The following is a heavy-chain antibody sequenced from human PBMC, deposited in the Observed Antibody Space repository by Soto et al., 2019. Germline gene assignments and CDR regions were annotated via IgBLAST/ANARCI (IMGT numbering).Heavy chain of an antibody. CDR3: ARDRYSYGLLSRGFDY. CDR1: GFTFSIYC. V-gene: IGHV3-74*01. CDR2: INSDGSST. J-gene: IGHJ4*02. D-gene: IGHD5-18*01. Sequence: LRLSCAASGFTFSIYCMHWVRQAPGKGLVWVSRINSDGSSTSYADSVKGRFTISRDNAKNTLYLQMNSLRAEDTAVYYCARDRYSYGLLSRGFDYWGQGTLVTVSS.